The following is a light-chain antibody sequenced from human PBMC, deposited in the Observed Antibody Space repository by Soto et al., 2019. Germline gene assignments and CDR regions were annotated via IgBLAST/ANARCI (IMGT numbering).Light chain of an antibody. V-gene: IGKV4-1*01. CDR3: QQYYNTPLT. CDR1: QSVLYSSNNKNY. CDR2: WAS. Sequence: DIVMTQSPDSLAVSLGERATIKCKSSQSVLYSSNNKNYLAWYQQKPGQPPTLLIYWASTRESGVPDRFSGSGSGTDFTLTISSLQAEDVAVYYCQQYYNTPLTFGGGTKVEIK. J-gene: IGKJ4*01.